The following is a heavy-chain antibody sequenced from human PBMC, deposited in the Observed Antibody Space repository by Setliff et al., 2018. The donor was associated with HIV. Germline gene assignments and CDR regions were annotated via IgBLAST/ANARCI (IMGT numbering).Heavy chain of an antibody. CDR1: GYTFTNYD. Sequence: GASVKVSCKASGYTFTNYDTNWVRQSPGQGLEWLGWINPYSGRAGSAQMFQGRLTMTRDTSTSTAYMELSSLTSDDTAIYYCARGRLSWSPDFWGQGTLVTVSS. CDR3: ARGRLSWSPDF. J-gene: IGHJ4*02. CDR2: INPYSGRA. V-gene: IGHV1-8*02.